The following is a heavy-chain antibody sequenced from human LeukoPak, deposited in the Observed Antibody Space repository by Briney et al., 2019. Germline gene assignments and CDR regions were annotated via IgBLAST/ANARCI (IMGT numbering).Heavy chain of an antibody. V-gene: IGHV4-59*01. CDR2: IYYSGSS. CDR1: GGSISNYY. CDR3: YSCAGSYFPPQDFDY. Sequence: SETLSLTCNVSGGSISNYYWSWMRQPPGKGLEWIGYIYYSGSSNYNPSLKSRVTISVDTSKNQFSLKVSSVTAADTAVYYCYSCAGSYFPPQDFDYWGQGTLVTVSS. J-gene: IGHJ4*02. D-gene: IGHD3-10*01.